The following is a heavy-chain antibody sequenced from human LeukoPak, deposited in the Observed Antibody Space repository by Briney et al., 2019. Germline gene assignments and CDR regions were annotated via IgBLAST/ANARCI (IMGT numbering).Heavy chain of an antibody. Sequence: GGSLRLSCAASGFTFSSYAMHWVRQAPGKGLEWVAVISYDGSNKYYADSVKGRFTISRDNSKNTLYLQMNSLRAEDTAVYYCARSGSPDDYWGQGTLVTVSS. V-gene: IGHV3-30-3*01. CDR1: GFTFSSYA. CDR3: ARSGSPDDY. CDR2: ISYDGSNK. D-gene: IGHD2-15*01. J-gene: IGHJ4*02.